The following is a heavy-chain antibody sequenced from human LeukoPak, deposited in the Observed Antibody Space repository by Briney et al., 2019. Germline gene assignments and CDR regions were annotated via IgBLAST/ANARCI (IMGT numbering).Heavy chain of an antibody. CDR3: ARLHLATVTALWYFDL. D-gene: IGHD4-17*01. J-gene: IGHJ2*01. V-gene: IGHV4-59*08. Sequence: SETLSLTCTVSGGSISSYYRSWIWQPPGKGLEWIGYIYYSGSTNYNPSLKSRVTISVDTSKNQFSLKLSSVTAADTAVYYCARLHLATVTALWYFDLWGRGTLVTVSS. CDR2: IYYSGST. CDR1: GGSISSYY.